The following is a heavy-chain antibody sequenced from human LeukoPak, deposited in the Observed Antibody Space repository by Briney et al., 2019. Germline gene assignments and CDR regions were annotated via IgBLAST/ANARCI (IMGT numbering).Heavy chain of an antibody. CDR1: GGSISSGDYY. V-gene: IGHV4-30-4*01. D-gene: IGHD5-12*01. CDR2: IYYSGST. Sequence: SETLSLTCTVSGGSISSGDYYWSWIRQPPGKGLEWIGYIYYSGSTYYNPSLKSRVTISVDTSKNQFSLKLSSVTAADTAVYYCASGGNSGYDSEYFQHWGQGTLVTVSS. CDR3: ASGGNSGYDSEYFQH. J-gene: IGHJ1*01.